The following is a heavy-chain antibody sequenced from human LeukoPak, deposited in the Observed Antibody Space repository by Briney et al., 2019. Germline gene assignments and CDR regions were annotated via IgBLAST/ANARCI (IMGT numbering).Heavy chain of an antibody. CDR2: ISSSSSYI. V-gene: IGHV3-21*01. CDR1: GFTFSSYS. J-gene: IGHJ6*03. D-gene: IGHD2-15*01. CDR3: ARVEGGYCSGGSCTSYDMDV. Sequence: GGSLRLSCAASGFTFSSYSMNWVRQAPGKGLEWVSSISSSSSYIYYADSVKGRFTISRDNAKNSLYLQMNSLRAEDTAVYYCARVEGGYCSGGSCTSYDMDVWGKGTTVTVSS.